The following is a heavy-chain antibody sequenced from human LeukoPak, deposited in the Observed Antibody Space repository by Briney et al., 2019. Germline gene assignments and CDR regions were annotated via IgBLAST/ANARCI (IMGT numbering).Heavy chain of an antibody. Sequence: SETLSLTCAVYGGSFSSYYRSWIRQPPGKGLEWIGEINHSGSTNYNPSLKSRATVSVDTSKNQFSLYLNSVTAADTAVYYCARGQYRRDYWGQGTLVTVSS. CDR1: GGSFSSYY. CDR2: INHSGST. CDR3: ARGQYRRDY. J-gene: IGHJ4*02. D-gene: IGHD2-2*01. V-gene: IGHV4-34*01.